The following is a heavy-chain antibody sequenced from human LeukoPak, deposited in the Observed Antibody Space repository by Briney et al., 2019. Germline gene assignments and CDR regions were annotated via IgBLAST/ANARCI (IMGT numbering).Heavy chain of an antibody. V-gene: IGHV1-69*05. CDR3: ARESVPPYCGGDCCLDY. CDR2: IIPIFGTA. J-gene: IGHJ4*02. D-gene: IGHD2-21*02. CDR1: GGPFSSYA. Sequence: SVKVSCKASGGPFSSYAISWVRQAPGQGLEWMGRIIPIFGTANYAQKLQGRVTITTDESTSTAYMELSSLRSEDTAVYYCARESVPPYCGGDCCLDYWGQGTLVTVSS.